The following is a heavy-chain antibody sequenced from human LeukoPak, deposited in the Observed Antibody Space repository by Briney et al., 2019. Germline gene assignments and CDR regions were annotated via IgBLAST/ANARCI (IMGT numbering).Heavy chain of an antibody. CDR3: ASASRYYYDSSGYCSDRG. V-gene: IGHV1-69*06. Sequence: SSVKVSCKASGGTFSSCAISWVRQTPGQGLERMGRIIPIFGTANYAQKFQGRVTITADKSTSTAYMELSSLRSEDTAVYYCASASRYYYDSSGYCSDRGWRQGTLVTVSS. D-gene: IGHD3-22*01. J-gene: IGHJ4*02. CDR1: GGTFSSCA. CDR2: IIPIFGTA.